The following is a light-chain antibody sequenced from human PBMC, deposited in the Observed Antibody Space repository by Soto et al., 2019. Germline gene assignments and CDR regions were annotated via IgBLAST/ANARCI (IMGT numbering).Light chain of an antibody. CDR2: GAS. V-gene: IGKV3-15*01. CDR3: QQHNKWPLT. J-gene: IGKJ4*01. CDR1: QSVSSN. Sequence: EIVVTQSPATLSVSPGERATLSCRASQSVSSNLAWYQQKPGQAPRLLIYGASTRATGFPARFSGSGSGTDFTLTISSLQSEDFAVYYCQQHNKWPLTFGGGTKVEI.